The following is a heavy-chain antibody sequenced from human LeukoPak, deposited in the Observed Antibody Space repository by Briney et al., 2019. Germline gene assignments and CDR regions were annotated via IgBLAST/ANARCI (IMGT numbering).Heavy chain of an antibody. CDR1: GFTFNNYG. CDR2: IRHDGNNK. V-gene: IGHV3-30*02. D-gene: IGHD6-19*01. Sequence: GGSLRLSCAASGFTFNNYGMHWVRQAPGKGLEWVAFIRHDGNNKYYADSVKGRFTISRDNSENTLSLQMNSLRPEDTAVYYCVKGGQWLVDYWGQGNLVTVSS. CDR3: VKGGQWLVDY. J-gene: IGHJ4*02.